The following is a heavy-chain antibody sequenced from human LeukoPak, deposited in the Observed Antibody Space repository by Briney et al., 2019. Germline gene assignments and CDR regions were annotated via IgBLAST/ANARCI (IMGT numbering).Heavy chain of an antibody. CDR2: ISSSSSYK. V-gene: IGHV3-21*01. J-gene: IGHJ4*02. CDR3: ARGGTVVTYY. CDR1: GFTFSSYS. D-gene: IGHD4-23*01. Sequence: GGSLRLFCAASGFTFSSYSMNWVRQAPGKGLEWVSSISSSSSYKYYADSAKGRFTISRDNAKNSLYLQMNSLRAEDTAVYYCARGGTVVTYYWGQGTLVTVSS.